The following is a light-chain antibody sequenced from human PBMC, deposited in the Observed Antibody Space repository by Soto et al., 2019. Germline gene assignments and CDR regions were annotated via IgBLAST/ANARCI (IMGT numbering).Light chain of an antibody. Sequence: EIVLTQSPATLSLSPGETATLSCRASQSIRSYLAWYQQKPGQSPRLLIYDASKRATGIPARFSGSGTGTAFTLTISSLEPEDFGVYYCQPRSNWITFGGGTKV. CDR1: QSIRSY. CDR2: DAS. V-gene: IGKV3-11*01. J-gene: IGKJ4*01. CDR3: QPRSNWIT.